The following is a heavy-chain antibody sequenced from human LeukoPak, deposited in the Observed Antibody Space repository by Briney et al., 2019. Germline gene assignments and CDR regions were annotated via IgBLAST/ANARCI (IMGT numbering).Heavy chain of an antibody. CDR3: ARLSTVTTSFDY. D-gene: IGHD4-17*01. CDR1: GGSITTYY. J-gene: IGHJ4*02. V-gene: IGHV4-4*07. Sequence: SETLSLTCTVSGGSITTYYWSWIRQPAGKGLEWIGRIYTSGTTHYNPSLKGRVTMSVDTSKNQFSLNLSSVTAADTAVYYCARLSTVTTSFDYWGQGTLVTVSS. CDR2: IYTSGTT.